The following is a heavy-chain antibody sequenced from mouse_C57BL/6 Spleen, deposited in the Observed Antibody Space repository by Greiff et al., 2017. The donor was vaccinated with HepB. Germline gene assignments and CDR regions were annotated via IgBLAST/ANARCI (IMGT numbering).Heavy chain of an antibody. Sequence: EVQVVESGGDLVKPGGSLKLSCAASGFTFSSYGMSWVRQTPDKRLEWVATISSGGSYTYYPDSVKGRFTISRDNAKNTLYLQMSSLKSEDTAMYYCARHNYSNYVWYFDVWGTGTTVTVSS. CDR3: ARHNYSNYVWYFDV. J-gene: IGHJ1*03. D-gene: IGHD2-5*01. V-gene: IGHV5-6*01. CDR1: GFTFSSYG. CDR2: ISSGGSYT.